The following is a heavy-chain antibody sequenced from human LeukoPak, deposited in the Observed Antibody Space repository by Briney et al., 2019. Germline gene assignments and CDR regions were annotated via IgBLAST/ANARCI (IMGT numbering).Heavy chain of an antibody. CDR3: EKPPEGQAQYFQH. V-gene: IGHV3-30*02. Sequence: GGSLRLSCAASGFTFSSYGMHWVRQAPGKGLEWVAFIRYDGSNKYYADSVKGRFTISRDNSKNTLYLQMNSLRAEDTAVYYCEKPPEGQAQYFQHWGQGTLVTVSS. D-gene: IGHD1-14*01. J-gene: IGHJ1*01. CDR2: IRYDGSNK. CDR1: GFTFSSYG.